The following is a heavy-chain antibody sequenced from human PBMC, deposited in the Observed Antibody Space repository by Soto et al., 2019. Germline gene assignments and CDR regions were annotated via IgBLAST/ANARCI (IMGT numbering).Heavy chain of an antibody. CDR1: GFIFSTYG. J-gene: IGHJ4*02. Sequence: PGGSLRLSCSASGFIFSTYGMSWVRQAPGKGLDWVSGIRGSGGKTYYADSVKGRFTISRDNSKSTLYLQMNSLRAEDTALYYCAKSFSSNWYDYFDYWGQGSLVTVSS. CDR3: AKSFSSNWYDYFDY. D-gene: IGHD6-13*01. CDR2: IRGSGGKT. V-gene: IGHV3-23*01.